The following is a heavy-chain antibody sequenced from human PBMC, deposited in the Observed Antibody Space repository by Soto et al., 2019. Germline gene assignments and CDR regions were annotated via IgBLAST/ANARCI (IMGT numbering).Heavy chain of an antibody. CDR1: GFTFTTYA. J-gene: IGHJ4*02. CDR3: ARYQCCGGGRSCYYFDF. Sequence: QVQLVESGGGVVQPGRSLRLSCAASGFTFTTYAIHWVRQAPGKGLEWVAVISNDGRGKYYADSVKGRFTISRDNSKNTLYMQMNRLRSDDTAVYSCARYQCCGGGRSCYYFDFWGQGTLVTVSS. D-gene: IGHD2-15*01. V-gene: IGHV3-30*04. CDR2: ISNDGRGK.